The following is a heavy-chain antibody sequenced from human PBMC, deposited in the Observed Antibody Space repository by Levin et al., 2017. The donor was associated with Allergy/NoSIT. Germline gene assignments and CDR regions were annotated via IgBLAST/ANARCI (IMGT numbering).Heavy chain of an antibody. CDR3: ARSYCSGGSCEYYFDY. CDR1: GFTFSSYS. J-gene: IGHJ4*02. V-gene: IGHV3-21*01. D-gene: IGHD2-15*01. CDR2: ISSSSSYI. Sequence: PGGSLRLSCAASGFTFSSYSMNWVRQAPGKGLEWVSSISSSSSYIYYADSVKGRFTISRDNAKNSLYLQMNSLRAEDTAVYYCARSYCSGGSCEYYFDYWGQGTLVTVSS.